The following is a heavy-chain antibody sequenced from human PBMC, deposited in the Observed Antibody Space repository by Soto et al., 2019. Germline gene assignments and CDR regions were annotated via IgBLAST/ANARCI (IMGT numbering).Heavy chain of an antibody. CDR3: ARGGINMAWNYYYYGMDV. CDR2: IIPTGST. J-gene: IGHJ6*02. CDR1: GGFVIGQY. D-gene: IGHD3-10*01. Sequence: LSXSVGSSGGFVIGQYWSWIRQPPGKGLEWVGEIIPTGSTTYNPSLKSRLSISLDTSKNQVSLNLSSVSAADTAVYYCARGGINMAWNYYYYGMDVWGQGTTVTVSS. V-gene: IGHV4-34*01.